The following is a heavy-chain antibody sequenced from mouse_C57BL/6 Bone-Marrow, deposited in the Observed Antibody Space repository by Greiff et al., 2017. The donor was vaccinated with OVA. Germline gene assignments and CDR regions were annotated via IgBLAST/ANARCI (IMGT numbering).Heavy chain of an antibody. CDR3: ARPWPTRYAMDY. D-gene: IGHD2-10*01. CDR2: ISSGGSYT. Sequence: KLVESGGDLVTPGGSLKLSCAASRFTSSSYGLSWARQTPDKRQEWVATISSGGSYTYYPDSVKGRFTISRDNAKNTLYLQMSSLKSEDTAMYCCARPWPTRYAMDYWSQGTSVTVSS. J-gene: IGHJ4*01. CDR1: RFTSSSYG. V-gene: IGHV5-6*02.